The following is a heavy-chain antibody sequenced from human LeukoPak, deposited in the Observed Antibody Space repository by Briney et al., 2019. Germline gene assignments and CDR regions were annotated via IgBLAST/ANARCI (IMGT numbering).Heavy chain of an antibody. V-gene: IGHV1-2*02. D-gene: IGHD3-9*01. J-gene: IGHJ4*02. CDR1: GYTFTGYY. Sequence: AASVKVSCKASGYTFTGYYMHWVRQAPGQGLEWMGWINPNSGGTNYAQKFQGRVTMTRDTSISTAYMELSRLRSDDTAVYYCARGSRGYFDWLLYGALDYWGQGTLVTVSS. CDR2: INPNSGGT. CDR3: ARGSRGYFDWLLYGALDY.